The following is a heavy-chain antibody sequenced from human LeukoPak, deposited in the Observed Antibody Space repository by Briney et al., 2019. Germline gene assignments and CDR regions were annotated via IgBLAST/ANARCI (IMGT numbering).Heavy chain of an antibody. J-gene: IGHJ3*02. Sequence: PGGSLRLSCAASGFTFDDYAMHWVRQAPGKGLEWVSGISWNSGSIGYADSVKGRFTISRDNAKNSLYLQMNSLRAEDMALYYCAKDTLRSSVNAFDIWGQGTMVTVSS. V-gene: IGHV3-9*03. CDR1: GFTFDDYA. D-gene: IGHD2-21*02. CDR3: AKDTLRSSVNAFDI. CDR2: ISWNSGSI.